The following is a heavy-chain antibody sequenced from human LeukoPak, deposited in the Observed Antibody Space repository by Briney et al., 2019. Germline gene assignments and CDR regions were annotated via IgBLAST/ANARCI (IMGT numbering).Heavy chain of an antibody. CDR2: IYTSGST. J-gene: IGHJ1*01. CDR3: ARAWIAAAGTVYFQH. CDR1: GGSISSYY. Sequence: SETLSLTCTVSGGSISSYYWSWIRQPAGKGLEWIGRIYTSGSTNYNPSLKGRVTMSVDTSKNQFSLKLSSVTAADTAVYYCARAWIAAAGTVYFQHWGQGTLVTVSS. D-gene: IGHD6-13*01. V-gene: IGHV4-4*07.